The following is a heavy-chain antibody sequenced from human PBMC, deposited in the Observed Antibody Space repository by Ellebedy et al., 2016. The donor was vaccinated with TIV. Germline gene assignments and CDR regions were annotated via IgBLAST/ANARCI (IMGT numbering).Heavy chain of an antibody. CDR1: GGSISSGSYY. J-gene: IGHJ5*02. V-gene: IGHV4-61*02. CDR2: ISSGGT. Sequence: SETLSLXXTVSGGSISSGSYYWSWVRQPAGKGLEWIGRISSGGTSYNPSLRSRVTMSVDTSKNQFSLRLTSEMAADAAVYYCARGHNWFDLWGQGTLVIVSS. CDR3: ARGHNWFDL.